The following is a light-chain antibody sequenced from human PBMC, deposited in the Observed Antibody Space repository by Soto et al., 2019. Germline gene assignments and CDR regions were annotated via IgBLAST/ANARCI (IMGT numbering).Light chain of an antibody. Sequence: EIVLTQSPGTLSLSPGESATLSCRASQSVSGSYLAWYRQKPGQAPRLLIYGASSRATGIPDRFSGSGSGTDFTLTIRRLEPEDFAVYYCQQYGSSPFTFGPGTKVDIK. CDR1: QSVSGSY. J-gene: IGKJ3*01. CDR3: QQYGSSPFT. CDR2: GAS. V-gene: IGKV3-20*01.